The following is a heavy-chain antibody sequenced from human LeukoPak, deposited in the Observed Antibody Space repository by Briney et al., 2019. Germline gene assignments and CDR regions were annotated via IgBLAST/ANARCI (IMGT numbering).Heavy chain of an antibody. CDR2: ISHRGET. D-gene: IGHD2-15*01. V-gene: IGHV4-30-4*01. CDR3: VREILYCSGGSCYRGTFDN. J-gene: IGHJ4*02. CDR1: DDSLSSDDYY. Sequence: ALSLTCTVSDDSLSSDDYYWSWIRQPPGKGRECVGYISHRGETSYNPSLKGRILLSVDTSQKQFSLKLSAVTAADTAVYYCVREILYCSGGSCYRGTFDNWGQGTLVTVSA.